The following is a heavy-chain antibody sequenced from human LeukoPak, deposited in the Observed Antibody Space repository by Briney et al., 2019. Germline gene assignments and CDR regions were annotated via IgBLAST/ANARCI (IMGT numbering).Heavy chain of an antibody. V-gene: IGHV3-30*02. J-gene: IGHJ4*02. Sequence: GGSPRISCAASGFTLCSYGMHWGRPAPGQGLGWGAFLRYDGSNKYYADSVKGRFTISRDNSKNTLYLQMNSLRAEDTAVYYCAKERKRSSGGSSYCFDYWGQGTLVTVSS. D-gene: IGHD2-15*01. CDR1: GFTLCSYG. CDR3: AKERKRSSGGSSYCFDY. CDR2: LRYDGSNK.